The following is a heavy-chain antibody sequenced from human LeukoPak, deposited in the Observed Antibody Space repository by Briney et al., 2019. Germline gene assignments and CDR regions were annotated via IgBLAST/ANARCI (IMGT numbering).Heavy chain of an antibody. CDR1: GGSINHY. CDR3: ARDVRYASGWSTPES. Sequence: SETLSLTCTVSGGSINHYWSWIRQPAGKGLKWIGRIYSSGSANYSPSLKSRVSMSIDTSNNHFSLNLTSVTAADTALYFCARDVRYASGWSTPESWGQGTLVTVSS. J-gene: IGHJ5*02. V-gene: IGHV4-4*07. CDR2: IYSSGSA. D-gene: IGHD6-19*01.